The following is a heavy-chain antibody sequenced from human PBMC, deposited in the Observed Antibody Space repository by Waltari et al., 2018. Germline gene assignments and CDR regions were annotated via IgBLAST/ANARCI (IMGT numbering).Heavy chain of an antibody. CDR1: GFIFSNHA. V-gene: IGHV3-64*01. J-gene: IGHJ3*02. CDR2: ISSNGYNT. CDR3: TRGRRRDGWHDDNNYYSGDAFDI. D-gene: IGHD3-22*01. Sequence: EVQLVESGGGLTQPGGSLRLSCATSGFIFSNHAMQWVRRAPGKGLEYVSAISSNGYNTDYAHSVKGRFTISRDKSKNTLYLQMGSLRDEDMAVYFCTRGRRRDGWHDDNNYYSGDAFDIWGQGTMVTVSS.